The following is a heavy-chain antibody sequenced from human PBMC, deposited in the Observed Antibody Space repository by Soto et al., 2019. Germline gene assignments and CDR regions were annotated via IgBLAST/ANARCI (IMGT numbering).Heavy chain of an antibody. CDR2: ITWNSLSL. D-gene: IGHD6-19*01. CDR1: GFTFDDYA. V-gene: IGHV3-9*01. J-gene: IGHJ5*02. Sequence: DVQLVESGGGLVQPGRSLRLSCAASGFTFDDYAMHWVRQTPGKGLEWVSGITWNSLSLAYADSVKGRFTISRDNAKNSLYLQMNSLRAEDTAFYYCAAPAPQGGLVSWGQETLVTVSS. CDR3: AAPAPQGGLVS.